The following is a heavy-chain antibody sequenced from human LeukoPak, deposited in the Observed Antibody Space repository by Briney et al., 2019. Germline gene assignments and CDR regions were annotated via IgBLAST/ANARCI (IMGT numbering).Heavy chain of an antibody. CDR1: GGSISSSSYY. Sequence: SETLSLTCTVSGGSISSSSYYWGWIRQPPVKGLEWIGSIYYSGSTYYNPSLKSRVTISVDTSKNQFSLKLSSVTAADTAIYYCARDSGRGYSHMANGNWGQGTLVIVSS. D-gene: IGHD5-18*01. J-gene: IGHJ4*02. CDR2: IYYSGST. V-gene: IGHV4-39*07. CDR3: ARDSGRGYSHMANGN.